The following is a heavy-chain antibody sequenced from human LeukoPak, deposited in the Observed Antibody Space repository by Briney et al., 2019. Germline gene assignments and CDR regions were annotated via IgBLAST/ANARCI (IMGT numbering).Heavy chain of an antibody. J-gene: IGHJ3*02. CDR2: ISGSGGDT. CDR3: AKDRDSSSWLAFDI. CDR1: GFTFNGYA. V-gene: IGHV3-23*01. D-gene: IGHD6-13*01. Sequence: GGSLRPSCAASGFTFNGYALTWVRQAPGKGLEWVSGISGSGGDTFYVDSVKGRFTISRDNSKNTLYLQMNSLRAEDTAVYYCAKDRDSSSWLAFDIWGQGTMVTVSS.